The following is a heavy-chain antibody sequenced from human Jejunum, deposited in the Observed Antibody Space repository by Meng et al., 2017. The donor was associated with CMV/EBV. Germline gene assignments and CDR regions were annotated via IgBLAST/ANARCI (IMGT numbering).Heavy chain of an antibody. CDR2: ISSNSGSI. CDR3: GKTPRDCSSTSSCYYYGMDV. V-gene: IGHV3-9*01. D-gene: IGHD2-2*01. J-gene: IGHJ6*02. Sequence: YAMHWVRQDPGKGLEWVSGISSNSGSIGYADSVKGRFTISRDNAKNSLYLQMNSLRAEDTAVYYCGKTPRDCSSTSSCYYYGMDVWGQGTTVTVSS. CDR1: YA.